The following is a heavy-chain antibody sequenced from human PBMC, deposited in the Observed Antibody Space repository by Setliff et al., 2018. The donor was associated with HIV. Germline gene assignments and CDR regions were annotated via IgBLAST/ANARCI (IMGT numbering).Heavy chain of an antibody. V-gene: IGHV3-11*04. CDR3: AAQGVL. Sequence: SGGSGFTFSDYYMSWVRQAPGKGLEWLSYISSSVTTTYYADSVTGRFTISRDNAKNSVLLQMNSLRVEDTTVYFCAAQGVLWGQGTQVTVSS. J-gene: IGHJ4*02. CDR1: GFTFSDYY. CDR2: ISSSVTTT.